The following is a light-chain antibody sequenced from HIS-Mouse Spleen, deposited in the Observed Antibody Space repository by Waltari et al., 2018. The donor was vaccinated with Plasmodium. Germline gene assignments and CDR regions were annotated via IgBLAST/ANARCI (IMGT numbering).Light chain of an antibody. CDR1: QSISSY. Sequence: DIPMSPSPSSLSASVGDRVTLTCRASQSISSYLNWYQQKPGKAPKLLIYAASSLQSGVPSRFSGSGSGTDFTLTISSLQPEDFATYYCQQSYSTPPTFGGGTKVEIK. V-gene: IGKV1-39*01. J-gene: IGKJ4*01. CDR3: QQSYSTPPT. CDR2: AAS.